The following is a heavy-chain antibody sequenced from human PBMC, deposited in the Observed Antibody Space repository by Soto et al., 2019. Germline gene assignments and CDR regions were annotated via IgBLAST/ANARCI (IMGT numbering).Heavy chain of an antibody. J-gene: IGHJ4*02. D-gene: IGHD6-13*01. V-gene: IGHV3-30*18. CDR1: GFTFSSYG. CDR3: AKSGTRGYSLISIAAAAPYFDY. CDR2: ISYDGSNK. Sequence: GGSLRLSCAASGFTFSSYGMHWVRQAPGKGLEWVAVISYDGSNKYYADSVKGRFTISRDNSKNTLYLQMNSLRAEDTAVYYCAKSGTRGYSLISIAAAAPYFDYWGQGTLVTVSS.